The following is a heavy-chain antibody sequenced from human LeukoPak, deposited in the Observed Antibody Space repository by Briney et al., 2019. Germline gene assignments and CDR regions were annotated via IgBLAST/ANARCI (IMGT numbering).Heavy chain of an antibody. V-gene: IGHV1-18*01. Sequence: ASVKVSCKASGYTFTSYGISWVRQAPGQGLEWMGWISAYNGNTNYAQKLQGRVTMTTDTSTSTAYMELRSLRSDDTAVYYCARDRWGYSGYDPLDYWGQGTLVTVSS. CDR2: ISAYNGNT. CDR3: ARDRWGYSGYDPLDY. CDR1: GYTFTSYG. D-gene: IGHD5-12*01. J-gene: IGHJ4*02.